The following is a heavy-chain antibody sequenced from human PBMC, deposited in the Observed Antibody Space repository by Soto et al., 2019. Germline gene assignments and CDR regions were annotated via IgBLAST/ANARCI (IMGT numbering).Heavy chain of an antibody. V-gene: IGHV4-34*01. D-gene: IGHD1-26*01. J-gene: IGHJ4*02. CDR3: ARRETQGPIDY. CDR2: INHSGST. Sequence: SETLSLTCAVYGGSFSGYYWSWIRQPPGKGLEWIGEINHSGSTNYNPSLKSRVTISVDTSKNQFSLKLSSVTAADTAVYYCARRETQGPIDYWGQGTLVTVSS. CDR1: GGSFSGYY.